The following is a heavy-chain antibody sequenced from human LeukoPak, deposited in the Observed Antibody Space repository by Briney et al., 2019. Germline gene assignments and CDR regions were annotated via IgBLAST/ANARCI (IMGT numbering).Heavy chain of an antibody. Sequence: GGSLRLSCAASGFTVSSNYMSWVRQAPGKGLEWVSVIYTGGSTYYADSVKGRFTISRDNSKNTLFLQMNSLRAEDTAVYYCARATRIAAAEYYFDYWGQGTLVTVSS. V-gene: IGHV3-53*01. CDR3: ARATRIAAAEYYFDY. CDR1: GFTVSSNY. CDR2: IYTGGST. D-gene: IGHD6-13*01. J-gene: IGHJ4*02.